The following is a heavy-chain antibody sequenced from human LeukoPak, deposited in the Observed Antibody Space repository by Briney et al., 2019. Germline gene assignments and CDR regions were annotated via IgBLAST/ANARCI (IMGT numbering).Heavy chain of an antibody. CDR3: ARDKSIAAAGYFDY. CDR2: ISGSDGRT. D-gene: IGHD6-13*01. J-gene: IGHJ4*02. CDR1: GFTFSSYA. Sequence: PGGSLRLSCAASGFTFSSYAMSWVRQAPGKGLEWVSTISGSDGRTYYADSVKGRFTISRDNSKNTLYLQMNSLRAEDTAVYYCARDKSIAAAGYFDYWGQGTLVTVSS. V-gene: IGHV3-23*01.